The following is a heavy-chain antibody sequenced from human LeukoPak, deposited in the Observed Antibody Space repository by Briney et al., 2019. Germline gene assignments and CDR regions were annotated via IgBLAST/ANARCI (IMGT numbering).Heavy chain of an antibody. CDR1: GGSISSSSYY. J-gene: IGHJ5*02. V-gene: IGHV4-39*07. CDR3: ARMRCSGGSCNWFDP. D-gene: IGHD2-15*01. Sequence: SQTLPLTCTVSGGSISSSSYYWGWIRQPPGKGLEWIGSIYYSGSTYYNPSLKSRVTISADTSKNQFSLKLSSVTAADTAVYYCARMRCSGGSCNWFDPWGQGTLVTVSS. CDR2: IYYSGST.